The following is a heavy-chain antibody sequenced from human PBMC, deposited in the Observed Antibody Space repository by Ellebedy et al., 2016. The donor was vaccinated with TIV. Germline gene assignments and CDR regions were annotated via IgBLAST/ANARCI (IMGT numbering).Heavy chain of an antibody. V-gene: IGHV3-23*01. CDR3: AREDDILTGQLDY. Sequence: GESLKISCAASGFIFSNYAMSWVRQAPRKGPEWVSGISGSGSATFYADSVKGRFTISRDNSKNTLYLQMNSLRAEDTAVYYCAREDDILTGQLDYWGQGTLVTVSS. J-gene: IGHJ4*02. CDR1: GFIFSNYA. CDR2: ISGSGSAT. D-gene: IGHD3-9*01.